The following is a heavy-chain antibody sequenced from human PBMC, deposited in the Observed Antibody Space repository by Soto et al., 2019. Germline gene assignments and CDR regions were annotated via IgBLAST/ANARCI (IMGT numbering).Heavy chain of an antibody. Sequence: EVQLVESGGGLVQPGGSLRLSCAASGFTFSSYAMHWVRQAPGKGLEYVSAISSNGGSTYYANSVKGRFTISRDNSKNTLYLQMGSLRAEDMAVYYCARTYSSGWHFDYWGQGTLVTVSS. CDR3: ARTYSSGWHFDY. CDR1: GFTFSSYA. CDR2: ISSNGGST. J-gene: IGHJ4*02. D-gene: IGHD6-19*01. V-gene: IGHV3-64*01.